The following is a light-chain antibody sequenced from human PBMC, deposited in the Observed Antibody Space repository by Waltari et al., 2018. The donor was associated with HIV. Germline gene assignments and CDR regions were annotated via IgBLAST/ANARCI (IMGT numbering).Light chain of an antibody. Sequence: EIVLTQSPRTLSFTPGEPATLSCRSSQSLRRSYVAWYQQKPVQAPRHLLQRPSNMGPGVSDMFSRSGCRTDVTHSTRRLGPVEAAVDDCQQYVNSPRGFTFGPGTRVDIK. J-gene: IGKJ3*01. CDR2: RPS. CDR3: QQYVNSPRGFT. CDR1: QSLRRSY. V-gene: IGKV3-20*01.